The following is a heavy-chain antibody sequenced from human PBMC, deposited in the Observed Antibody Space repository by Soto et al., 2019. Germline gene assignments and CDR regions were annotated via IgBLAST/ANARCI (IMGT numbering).Heavy chain of an antibody. D-gene: IGHD3-22*01. CDR3: ARTYDSNGYANEFDS. CDR2: IYDNGIT. J-gene: IGHJ4*02. Sequence: QVVLQESGPGLVEPSETLSLTCSVSGRSITSYYWSWVQQPPGKGLEWIGYIYDNGITSQNPSLKSRVTMSADTSQNQFSLKLTSVTGADTAVYYCARTYDSNGYANEFDSWGQGILVTVTS. V-gene: IGHV4-59*12. CDR1: GRSITSYY.